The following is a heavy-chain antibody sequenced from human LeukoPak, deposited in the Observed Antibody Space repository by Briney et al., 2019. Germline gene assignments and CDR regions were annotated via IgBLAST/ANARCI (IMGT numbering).Heavy chain of an antibody. V-gene: IGHV3-13*01. Sequence: GGSLRLSCAASGFTFSKDDFHWVRQAPGKGLEWVAAIGVTGDTYYADSVKGRFTISRDNSKNTLYLQMNSLRAEDTAVYYCARDFGDIVVVPAAVLDYWGQGTLVTVSS. CDR2: IGVTGDT. CDR1: GFTFSKDD. CDR3: ARDFGDIVVVPAAVLDY. D-gene: IGHD2-2*01. J-gene: IGHJ4*02.